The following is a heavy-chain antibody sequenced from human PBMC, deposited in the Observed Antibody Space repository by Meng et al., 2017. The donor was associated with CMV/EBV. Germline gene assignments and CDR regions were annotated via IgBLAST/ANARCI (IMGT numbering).Heavy chain of an antibody. CDR3: ARDLGDTAIY. J-gene: IGHJ4*02. CDR2: INHNSGGK. Sequence: SEGGLMKAGDYVKVSCKGWGYMLYGYELERVRKGTGQGLEWFGWINHNSGGKNYAQKFQGRVIMNRDMFISTAYMELSRLRYDDTDVYYCARDLGDTAIYWGQGTLVTVSS. CDR1: GYMLYGYE. D-gene: IGHD5-18*01. V-gene: IGHV1-2*02.